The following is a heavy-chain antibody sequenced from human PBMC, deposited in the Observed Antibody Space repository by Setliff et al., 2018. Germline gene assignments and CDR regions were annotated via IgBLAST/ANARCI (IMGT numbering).Heavy chain of an antibody. D-gene: IGHD2-15*01. V-gene: IGHV1-2*02. CDR3: AREGVDTRSSTDYRYYMDV. CDR1: GYTFTGYY. J-gene: IGHJ6*03. CDR2: MNPKSGGT. Sequence: ASVKVSCKASGYTFTGYYIHWVRQAPGQGLEWLGWMNPKSGGTDYAQKFQGRVTMTRDTSISTAYMELSRLRSDDTAVYYCAREGVDTRSSTDYRYYMDVWGQGTTVTVSS.